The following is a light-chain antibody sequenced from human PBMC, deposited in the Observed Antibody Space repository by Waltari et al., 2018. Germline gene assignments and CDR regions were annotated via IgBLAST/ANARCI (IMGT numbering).Light chain of an antibody. CDR3: QQYGSSPRVT. CDR1: QSVSSSY. Sequence: EIVLTQSPGTLSLSPGERATLSCRASQSVSSSYLAWYQQKPRQAPSLLIYGASNRATGIPDRFSGSGAGTDFTLTISRLEPEDFAVYYCQQYGSSPRVTFGQGTKVEIK. J-gene: IGKJ1*01. CDR2: GAS. V-gene: IGKV3-20*01.